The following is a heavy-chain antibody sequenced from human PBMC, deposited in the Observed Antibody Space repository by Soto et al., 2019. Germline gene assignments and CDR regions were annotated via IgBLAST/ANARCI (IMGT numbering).Heavy chain of an antibody. J-gene: IGHJ6*02. CDR1: GGTFSSYA. Sequence: QVQLVQSGAEVKKPGSSVKVSCKASGGTFSSYAISWVRQAPGQGREWMGGSIPIFDTADYAQKFQGRVTSTADESTNTAYMELSSLRSEDTAVYYCAGHSSGVPGYYYGMDVWGQGTTVTVSS. CDR2: SIPIFDTA. CDR3: AGHSSGVPGYYYGMDV. V-gene: IGHV1-69*12. D-gene: IGHD3-22*01.